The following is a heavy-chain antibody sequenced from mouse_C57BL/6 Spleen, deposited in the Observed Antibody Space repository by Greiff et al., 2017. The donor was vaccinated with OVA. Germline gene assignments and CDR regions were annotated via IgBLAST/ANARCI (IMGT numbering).Heavy chain of an antibody. J-gene: IGHJ1*03. Sequence: VQLQQPGAELVRPGSSVKLSCKASGYTFTSYCMHWVKQRPIQGLEWIGNIDPSDSETHYTQKFKDKATLTVDKSSSTASMPLISLTSEDPAVDDCARFVSTVVAGDGYFDVWGTGTTVTVSA. CDR2: IDPSDSET. CDR3: ARFVSTVVAGDGYFDV. CDR1: GYTFTSYC. D-gene: IGHD1-1*01. V-gene: IGHV1-52*01.